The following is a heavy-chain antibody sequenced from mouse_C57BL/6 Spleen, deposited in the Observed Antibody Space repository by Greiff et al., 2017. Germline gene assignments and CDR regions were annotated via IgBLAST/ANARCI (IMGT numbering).Heavy chain of an antibody. J-gene: IGHJ4*01. Sequence: QVQLQQSGPVLVKPGASVKISCKASGYAFSSSWMNWVKQRPGKGLEWIGRIYPGDGDTTYNGKFKGKATLTADKSSSTAYMQLSSLTSEDSAVYFCAREEYGSSPCDAMDYWGQGTSVTVSS. V-gene: IGHV1-82*01. D-gene: IGHD1-1*01. CDR2: IYPGDGDT. CDR1: GYAFSSSW. CDR3: AREEYGSSPCDAMDY.